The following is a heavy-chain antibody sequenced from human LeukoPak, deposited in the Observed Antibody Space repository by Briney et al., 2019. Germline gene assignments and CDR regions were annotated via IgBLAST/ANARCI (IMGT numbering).Heavy chain of an antibody. CDR3: ARDDSSGWSLYYYYYYGMDV. J-gene: IGHJ6*02. D-gene: IGHD6-19*01. CDR1: GFTFSSYW. Sequence: GGSLRLSCAASGFTFSSYWMSWVRQAPGKGLEWVANIKQDGSEKYYVDSVKGRFTISRDNAKKSLYLQMNSLRAEDTAVYYCARDDSSGWSLYYYYYYGMDVWGQGTTVTVSS. V-gene: IGHV3-7*01. CDR2: IKQDGSEK.